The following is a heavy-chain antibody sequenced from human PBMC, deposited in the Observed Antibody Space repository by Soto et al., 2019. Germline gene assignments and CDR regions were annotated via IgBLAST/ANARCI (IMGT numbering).Heavy chain of an antibody. CDR2: ISYDGSDK. CDR3: AKLSQDYYDSSGPRGY. V-gene: IGHV3-30*18. CDR1: GFSFRSYG. Sequence: HPGGSLRLSCEASGFSFRSYGIHWVRQAPGQGLEWVAVISYDGSDKHYADSVKGRFTISIDSSKNTLYLQMNSLRPEDTAVYYCAKLSQDYYDSSGPRGYWGQGTLVTVSS. D-gene: IGHD3-22*01. J-gene: IGHJ4*02.